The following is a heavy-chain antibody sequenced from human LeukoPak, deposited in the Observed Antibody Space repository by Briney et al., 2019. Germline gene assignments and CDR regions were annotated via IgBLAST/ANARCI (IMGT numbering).Heavy chain of an antibody. CDR2: INGDGSFA. J-gene: IGHJ5*02. CDR1: GFTISNYW. D-gene: IGHD3-16*02. V-gene: IGHV3-74*01. Sequence: PGGSLRLSCTASGFTISNYWIHWVRQVPGKGLVWVSRINGDGSFADYADSVKGRFTISKDNAKNTLYLQMNGLRAEDTAVYYCARSSGGYDYVWGSYHPWGQGTLVTVSS. CDR3: ARSSGGYDYVWGSYHP.